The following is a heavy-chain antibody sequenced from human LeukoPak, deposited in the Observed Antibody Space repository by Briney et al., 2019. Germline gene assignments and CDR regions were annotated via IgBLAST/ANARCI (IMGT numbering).Heavy chain of an antibody. D-gene: IGHD7-27*01. CDR3: ARHQTGGHSYMDV. CDR2: IYYSGST. J-gene: IGHJ6*03. V-gene: IGHV4-39*01. Sequence: SETLSLTCTVSGGSISSSSYYWGWIRQPPGKGLEWIGSIYYSGSTYYNPSLKSRVTISVDTSKNQFSLKVTSVTAADTAVYYCARHQTGGHSYMDVWGKGTTVTVSS. CDR1: GGSISSSSYY.